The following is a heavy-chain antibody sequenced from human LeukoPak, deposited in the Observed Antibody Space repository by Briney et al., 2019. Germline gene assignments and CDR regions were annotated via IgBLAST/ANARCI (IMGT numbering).Heavy chain of an antibody. J-gene: IGHJ6*03. Sequence: PSVKVSCKASGPTFSSYAISWVRQAPGQRLEWMGGIIPIFGTANYAQKFQGRVTITADESTSTAYMELSSLRSEDTAVYYCARGGRFLGNYYYYMDVWGKGTTVTVSS. CDR1: GPTFSSYA. D-gene: IGHD3-3*01. CDR2: IIPIFGTA. V-gene: IGHV1-69*13. CDR3: ARGGRFLGNYYYYMDV.